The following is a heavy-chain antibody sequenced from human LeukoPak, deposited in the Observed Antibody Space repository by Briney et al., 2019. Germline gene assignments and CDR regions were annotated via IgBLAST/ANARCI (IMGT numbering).Heavy chain of an antibody. V-gene: IGHV1-18*01. CDR2: ISAYNGNT. D-gene: IGHD6-19*01. Sequence: ASVKVSCKASGYTFTIYGISWVRQAPGQGLEWMGWISAYNGNTNYAQKLQGRVTVTTDTSTSTAYMELRSLRSDDTAVYYCARDQQWLDPARHGFDYWGQGTLVTVSS. CDR1: GYTFTIYG. CDR3: ARDQQWLDPARHGFDY. J-gene: IGHJ4*02.